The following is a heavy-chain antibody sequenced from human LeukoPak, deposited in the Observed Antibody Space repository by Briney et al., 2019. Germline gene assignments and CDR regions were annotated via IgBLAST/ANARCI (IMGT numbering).Heavy chain of an antibody. V-gene: IGHV3-23*01. Sequence: GGSLRLSCAASGFTFSSYGMSWVRQAPGKGLEWVSAISGSGGSTYYADSVKGRFTISRDNSKNTLYPQMNSLRAEDTAVYYCARDVWAGPSYYYYMDVWGKGTTVTISS. CDR3: ARDVWAGPSYYYYMDV. CDR2: ISGSGGST. D-gene: IGHD2-8*01. J-gene: IGHJ6*03. CDR1: GFTFSSYG.